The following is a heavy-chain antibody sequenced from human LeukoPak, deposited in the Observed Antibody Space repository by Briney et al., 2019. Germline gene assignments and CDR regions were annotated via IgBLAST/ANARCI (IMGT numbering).Heavy chain of an antibody. CDR1: GGSISSSSYY. CDR3: AREGIAVAGYLDP. V-gene: IGHV4-39*07. Sequence: PSETLSLTCTVSGGSISSSSYYWGWIRQPPGKGLEWIGSIYYSGSTYYNPSLKSRVTISVDTSKNQFSLKLSSVTAADTAVYYCAREGIAVAGYLDPWGQGTLVTVSS. CDR2: IYYSGST. D-gene: IGHD6-19*01. J-gene: IGHJ5*02.